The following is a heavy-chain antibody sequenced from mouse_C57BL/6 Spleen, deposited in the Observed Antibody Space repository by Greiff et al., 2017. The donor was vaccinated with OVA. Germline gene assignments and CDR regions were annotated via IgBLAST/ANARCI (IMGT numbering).Heavy chain of an antibody. Sequence: QVQLKESGPELVKPGASVKLSCKASGYTFTSYDINWVKQRPGQGLEWIGWIYPRNGSTKYNEKFKGKATLTVATSSSTAYMELHSLTSEDSAVYFCARFYQYYFDYWGQGTNLTVSS. V-gene: IGHV1-85*01. J-gene: IGHJ2*01. CDR3: ARFYQYYFDY. CDR1: GYTFTSYD. D-gene: IGHD2-1*01. CDR2: IYPRNGST.